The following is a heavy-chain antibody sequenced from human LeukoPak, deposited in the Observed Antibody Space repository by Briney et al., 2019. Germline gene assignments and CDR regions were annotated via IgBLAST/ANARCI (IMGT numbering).Heavy chain of an antibody. CDR2: IYYSGTT. J-gene: IGHJ4*02. Sequence: PSETLSLTCTVSGGSISSLTYYWGWIRQPPGKGLEWIASIYYSGTTYYSPSLKSRVTISVNRSNNQFSLGLSSVTAADTAVYFCAGYSSGWSSGGGYWGQGTLVTVSS. D-gene: IGHD6-19*01. CDR3: AGYSSGWSSGGGY. CDR1: GGSISSLTYY. V-gene: IGHV4-39*01.